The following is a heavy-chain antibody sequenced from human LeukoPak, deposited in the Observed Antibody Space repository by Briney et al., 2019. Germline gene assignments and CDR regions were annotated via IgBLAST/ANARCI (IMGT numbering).Heavy chain of an antibody. Sequence: PTGTLSLTCAVSYGSISSDNWWSWVRQAPGEGLEWFGVIYHSGSTSYNPSLKSRVTMSVDKSKNQCSLTLSSVTAADTAMYYCTRSSGWPPSIENWGQGTLGTVSS. J-gene: IGHJ4*02. CDR2: IYHSGST. V-gene: IGHV4-4*02. D-gene: IGHD6-19*01. CDR1: YGSISSDNW. CDR3: TRSSGWPPSIEN.